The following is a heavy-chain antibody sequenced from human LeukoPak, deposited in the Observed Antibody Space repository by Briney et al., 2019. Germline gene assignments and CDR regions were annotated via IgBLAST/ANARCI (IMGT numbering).Heavy chain of an antibody. V-gene: IGHV1-2*02. D-gene: IGHD3-10*01. CDR2: INPNIGGT. CDR3: ARDRYYYGSGSPRPNWFDP. Sequence: ASVKVSCKASGYTFTGYYMHWVRQAPGQGLEWMGWINPNIGGTNYAQKFQGRVTMTRDTSISTAYMELSRLRSDDTAVYYCARDRYYYGSGSPRPNWFDPWGQGTLVTVSS. J-gene: IGHJ5*02. CDR1: GYTFTGYY.